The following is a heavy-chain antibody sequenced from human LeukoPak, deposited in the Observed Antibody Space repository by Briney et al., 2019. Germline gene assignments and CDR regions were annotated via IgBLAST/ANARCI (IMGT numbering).Heavy chain of an antibody. V-gene: IGHV1-46*01. J-gene: IGHJ6*02. CDR2: INLSGGST. Sequence: ASVKVSCKVSGHTLTELSMHWVRQAPGQGLEWMAIINLSGGSTDYTQKFQGRVTVTRDTSTSTVYMELSSLRSEDTAVYYCVRHNHMDVWGQGTTVTVSS. CDR1: GHTLTELS. CDR3: VRHNHMDV.